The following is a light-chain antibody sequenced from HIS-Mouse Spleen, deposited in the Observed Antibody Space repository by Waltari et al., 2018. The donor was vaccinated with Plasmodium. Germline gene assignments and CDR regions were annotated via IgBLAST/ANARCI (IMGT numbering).Light chain of an antibody. J-gene: IGKJ4*01. CDR2: WAS. Sequence: IVMTQSPDSLAVSLGARAPLHCKSSQSVLYSSNNKNYLAWYQQKPGQPPKLLIYWASTRESGVPDRFSGSGSGTDFTLTISSLQAEDVAVYYCQQYYSTPLTFGGGTKVEIK. CDR1: QSVLYSSNNKNY. V-gene: IGKV4-1*01. CDR3: QQYYSTPLT.